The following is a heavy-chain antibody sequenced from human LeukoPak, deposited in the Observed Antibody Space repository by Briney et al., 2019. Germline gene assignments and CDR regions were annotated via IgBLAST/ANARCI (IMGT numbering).Heavy chain of an antibody. J-gene: IGHJ4*02. CDR2: IYSGGST. CDR3: ARGDSSGYCFDY. Sequence: GGSLRLSCAASGFTVSSNHMSWVRQAPGKGLEWVSVIYSGGSTYYADSVKGRFTISRDNSKNTLYLQMNSQRAEDTAVYYCARGDSSGYCFDYWGQGTLVTVSS. CDR1: GFTVSSNH. D-gene: IGHD3-22*01. V-gene: IGHV3-66*02.